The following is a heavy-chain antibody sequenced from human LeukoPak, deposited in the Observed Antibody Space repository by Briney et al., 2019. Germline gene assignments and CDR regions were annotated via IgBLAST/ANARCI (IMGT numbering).Heavy chain of an antibody. Sequence: SETLSLTCTVSGGSISSSSYYWGWIRQPPGKGLEWIGSIYYSGSTYYNPSLKGRVTISVDTSKNQFSLKLSSVTAADTAVYYCARDVGDYYFDYWGQGTLVTVSS. CDR1: GGSISSSSYY. V-gene: IGHV4-39*07. J-gene: IGHJ4*02. CDR3: ARDVGDYYFDY. CDR2: IYYSGST. D-gene: IGHD2-21*02.